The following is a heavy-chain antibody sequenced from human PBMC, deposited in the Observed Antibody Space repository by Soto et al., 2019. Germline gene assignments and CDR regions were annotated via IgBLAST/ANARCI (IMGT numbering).Heavy chain of an antibody. CDR3: ARVYCTNGVCYYYYYYGMDV. J-gene: IGHJ6*02. D-gene: IGHD2-8*01. V-gene: IGHV3-7*01. CDR1: GFTFSSYW. Sequence: PGGSLRLSFAASGFTFSSYWMSWVRQATGKWLEWVANIKQDGSDKYYVYSVKGIFAISRDNAKNSLYLQVNSLRAEETAVYHSARVYCTNGVCYYYYYYGMDVWGQGTTVTVSS. CDR2: IKQDGSDK.